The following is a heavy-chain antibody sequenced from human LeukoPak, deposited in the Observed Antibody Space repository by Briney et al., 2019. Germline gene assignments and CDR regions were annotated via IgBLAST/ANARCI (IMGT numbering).Heavy chain of an antibody. Sequence: ASVKVSCKASGYTFTSYGISWVRQAPGQGLEWMGWISAYNGNTNYAQKLQGRVTMTTDTSTSTAYMELRSLRSDDTAVYYCARDIPAPYYYDSSGYRGGGPDAFDIWGQGTMVTVSS. V-gene: IGHV1-18*01. CDR1: GYTFTSYG. J-gene: IGHJ3*02. CDR2: ISAYNGNT. D-gene: IGHD3-22*01. CDR3: ARDIPAPYYYDSSGYRGGGPDAFDI.